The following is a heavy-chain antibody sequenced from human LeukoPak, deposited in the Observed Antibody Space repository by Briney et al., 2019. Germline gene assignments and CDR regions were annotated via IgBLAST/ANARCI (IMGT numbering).Heavy chain of an antibody. V-gene: IGHV1-18*01. CDR2: ISAYNGNT. Sequence: VASVKVSCKASGYTFINNGITWVRQAPGQGLEWMGWISAYNGNTNYAQKFQGRVTMTRDTSTTTAYMELRSLTSDDTAVYYCARAPHDFWSAYYDNWFDPWGQGTLVTVSS. CDR1: GYTFINNG. CDR3: ARAPHDFWSAYYDNWFDP. D-gene: IGHD3-3*01. J-gene: IGHJ5*02.